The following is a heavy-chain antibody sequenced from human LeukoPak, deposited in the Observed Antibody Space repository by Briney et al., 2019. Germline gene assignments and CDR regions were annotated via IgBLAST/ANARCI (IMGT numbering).Heavy chain of an antibody. CDR2: ISAYNGNT. CDR3: ARGHDYGDY. Sequence: ASVKASCKVSGYTLTELSMHWVRQAPGQGLEWMGWISAYNGNTNYAQKLQGRVTMTTDTSTSTAYMELRSLRSDDTAVYYCARGHDYGDYWGQGTLVTVSS. CDR1: GYTLTELS. V-gene: IGHV1-18*01. J-gene: IGHJ4*02.